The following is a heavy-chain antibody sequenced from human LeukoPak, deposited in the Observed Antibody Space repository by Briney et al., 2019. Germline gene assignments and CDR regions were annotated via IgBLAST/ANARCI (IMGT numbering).Heavy chain of an antibody. D-gene: IGHD3-22*01. CDR2: INWNGGST. J-gene: IGHJ3*02. Sequence: PGGSLRLSCAASGFTFDDYGMSWVRQAPGKGLEWVSGINWNGGSTGYADSVKGRFTISRDNAKNSLYLQMNSLRAEDTALYHCARDLSPFSAYYDTVNDAFDIWGQGTMVTVSS. CDR3: ARDLSPFSAYYDTVNDAFDI. V-gene: IGHV3-20*01. CDR1: GFTFDDYG.